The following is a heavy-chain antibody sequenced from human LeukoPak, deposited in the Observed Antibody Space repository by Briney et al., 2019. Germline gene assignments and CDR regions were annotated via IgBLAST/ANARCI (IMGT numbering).Heavy chain of an antibody. CDR2: IYYSGRT. V-gene: IGHV4-39*02. CDR3: AKDRGTSLCDAFDI. D-gene: IGHD6-25*01. J-gene: IGHJ3*02. Sequence: PSETLSLTCTVSGGSISSSSYYWGWIRQPPGKGLEWIGSIYYSGRTYYNPSLKSRVTISVDTSKNQFSLKLSSVTAADTAVYYCAKDRGTSLCDAFDIWGQGTMVTVSS. CDR1: GGSISSSSYY.